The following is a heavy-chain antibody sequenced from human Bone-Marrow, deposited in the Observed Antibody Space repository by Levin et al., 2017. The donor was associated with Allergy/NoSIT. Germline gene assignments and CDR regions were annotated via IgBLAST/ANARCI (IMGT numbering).Heavy chain of an antibody. CDR1: GGSISGGGSY. V-gene: IGHV4-31*03. J-gene: IGHJ4*02. Sequence: SQTLSLTCPVSGGSISGGGSYWRWIRQHPGKGLEWLGYIYYSGNTYYNPSLKRRLSISVDTSRNQFSLKLSSVTAADTAVYYCARDTGYDLDSWGQGILVTVSS. CDR3: ARDTGYDLDS. D-gene: IGHD5-12*01. CDR2: IYYSGNT.